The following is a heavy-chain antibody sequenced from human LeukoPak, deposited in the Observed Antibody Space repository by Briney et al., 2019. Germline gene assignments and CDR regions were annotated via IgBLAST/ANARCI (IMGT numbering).Heavy chain of an antibody. Sequence: PGGSLRLSCAASGFTFSSYSVNWVRQAPGKGLEWVSAISGSGGSTYYADSVKGRFTISRDNSKNTLYLQMNSLRAEDTAVYYCAKNTQWLPHVWGQGTLVTVSS. V-gene: IGHV3-23*01. CDR3: AKNTQWLPHV. CDR2: ISGSGGST. J-gene: IGHJ4*02. CDR1: GFTFSSYS. D-gene: IGHD6-19*01.